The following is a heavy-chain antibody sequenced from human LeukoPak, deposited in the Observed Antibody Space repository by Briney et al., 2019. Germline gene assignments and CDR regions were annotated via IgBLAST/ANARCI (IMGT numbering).Heavy chain of an antibody. V-gene: IGHV3-21*01. D-gene: IGHD1-26*01. CDR3: ARDRGNSIVGADFDS. CDR2: ISSSSSYI. J-gene: IGHJ4*02. Sequence: NPGGSLRLSCAASGFTFSSYSMNWVRQAPGKGLEWVSSISSSSSYIYYADSVKGRFTISRDNAKNSLYLQMNSLRAEDTAVYYCARDRGNSIVGADFDSWGQGTLVTVSS. CDR1: GFTFSSYS.